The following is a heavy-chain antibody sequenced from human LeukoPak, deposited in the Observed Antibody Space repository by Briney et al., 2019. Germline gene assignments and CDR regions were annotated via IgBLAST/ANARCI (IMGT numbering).Heavy chain of an antibody. D-gene: IGHD6-13*01. J-gene: IGHJ4*02. CDR1: GFTFGSYS. CDR3: ARSSSSWHYFDY. Sequence: PGGSLRLSCAASGFTFGSYSMNWVRQAPGKGLEWVSSISSSSSYIYYADSVKGRFTISRDNAKNSLYLQMNSLRAEDTAVYYCARSSSSWHYFDYWGQGTLVTVSS. CDR2: ISSSSSYI. V-gene: IGHV3-21*01.